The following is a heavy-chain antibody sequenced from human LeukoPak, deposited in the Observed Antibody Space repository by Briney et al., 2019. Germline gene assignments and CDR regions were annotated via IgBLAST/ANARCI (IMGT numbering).Heavy chain of an antibody. D-gene: IGHD2-2*01. CDR2: ISAYNGNT. CDR1: GYTFTSYG. V-gene: IGHV1-18*01. J-gene: IGHJ6*03. Sequence: ASVKVSCKASGYTFTSYGISWVRQAPGQGLEWMGWISAYNGNTNYAQKLQGRVTMTTDTSTGTAYMELRSLRSDDTAVYYCARVIVVVPAAMRYYYMDVWGKGTTVTVSS. CDR3: ARVIVVVPAAMRYYYMDV.